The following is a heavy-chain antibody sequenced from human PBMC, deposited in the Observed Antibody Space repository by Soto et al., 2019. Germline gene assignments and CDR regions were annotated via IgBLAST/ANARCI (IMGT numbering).Heavy chain of an antibody. Sequence: SETLSLTCSVSGGSISNYYWSWIRQPPGKGLEWIGYIYYSGSTNYNPSLKSRVTISVDTSKNQFSLKLSSVTAADTAVYYCARRPGYSSPNWFDPWGQGTLVTVS. D-gene: IGHD6-13*01. CDR2: IYYSGST. J-gene: IGHJ5*02. CDR1: GGSISNYY. V-gene: IGHV4-59*08. CDR3: ARRPGYSSPNWFDP.